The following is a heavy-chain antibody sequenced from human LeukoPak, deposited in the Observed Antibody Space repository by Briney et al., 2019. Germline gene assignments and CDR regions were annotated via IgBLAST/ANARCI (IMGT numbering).Heavy chain of an antibody. J-gene: IGHJ5*02. CDR1: GFTFSDYY. CDR3: XXXXGDVVTPIHSTNWFDP. CDR2: ISSSGSTI. Sequence: GGSLRLSCAASGFTFSDYYMSWIRQAPGKGLEWVSYISSSGSTIYYADSVKGRFTISRDNAKNSLYLQMNSLRAEDTAVYYCXXXXGDVVTPIHSTNWFDPWGQGTLVTVSS. V-gene: IGHV3-11*04. D-gene: IGHD4-23*01.